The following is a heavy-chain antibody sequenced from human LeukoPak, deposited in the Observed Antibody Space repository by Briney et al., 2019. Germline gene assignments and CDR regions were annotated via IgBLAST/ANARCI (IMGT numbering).Heavy chain of an antibody. V-gene: IGHV1-8*02. D-gene: IGHD6-25*01. CDR1: GYTFTGYY. CDR3: ARGRSGLAAAGTYDY. J-gene: IGHJ4*02. CDR2: INPNSGRT. Sequence: EASVKVSCKASGYTFTGYYMHWVRQAPGQGLEWMGWINPNSGRTGYAQKFQGRVTMTENTSISTAYMELSSLRFDDTAVYYCARGRSGLAAAGTYDYWGQGTLITVSS.